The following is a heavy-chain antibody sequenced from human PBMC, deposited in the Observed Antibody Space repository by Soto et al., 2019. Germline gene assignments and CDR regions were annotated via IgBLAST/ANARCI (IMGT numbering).Heavy chain of an antibody. CDR3: ARESGGDVDF. CDR2: INARGGTT. Sequence: VASVKVSCKASGYSFSGFYIHWVRQAPGRGLEWTGMINARGGTTTFAQKLKGRISMTRDTATRRVYMGLNSLTYEDTAIYYCARESGGDVDFWGQGTLVTVSS. J-gene: IGHJ4*02. CDR1: GYSFSGFY. D-gene: IGHD2-21*02. V-gene: IGHV1-46*04.